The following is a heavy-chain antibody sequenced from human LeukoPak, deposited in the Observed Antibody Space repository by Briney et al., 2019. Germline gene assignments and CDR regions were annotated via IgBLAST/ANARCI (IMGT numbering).Heavy chain of an antibody. V-gene: IGHV3-48*03. CDR3: AREAYYYDSTGLPGNFDY. CDR2: ISSGGNTI. Sequence: PGGSLRLSCAASGFTFSSYEMNWVRQAPGKGLEWVSYISSGGNTIYYADSVKGRFTISRDNTKTSLCLQMNSLRAEDTAVYYCAREAYYYDSTGLPGNFDYWGQGSLVTVSS. CDR1: GFTFSSYE. D-gene: IGHD3-22*01. J-gene: IGHJ4*02.